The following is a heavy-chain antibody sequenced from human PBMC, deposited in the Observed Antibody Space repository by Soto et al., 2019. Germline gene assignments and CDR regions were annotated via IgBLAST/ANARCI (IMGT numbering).Heavy chain of an antibody. V-gene: IGHV3-21*01. CDR2: ITSSSSYI. J-gene: IGHJ4*02. CDR1: GFTFSLYS. CDR3: ARGVGGVLVAGFDY. D-gene: IGHD6-19*01. Sequence: PGGSLRLSCAASGFTFSLYSMIWVRQAPGKGLEWVASITSSSSYIYYEDSLKGRFTISRDNAKNSLFLQLDSLRAEDTAIYYCARGVGGVLVAGFDYWGQGALVTVSS.